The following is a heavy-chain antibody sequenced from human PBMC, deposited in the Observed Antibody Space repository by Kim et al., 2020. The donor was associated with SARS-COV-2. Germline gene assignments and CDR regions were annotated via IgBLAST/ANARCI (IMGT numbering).Heavy chain of an antibody. CDR2: IIPIFGTA. CDR1: GGTFSSYA. Sequence: SVKVSCKASGGTFSSYAISWVRQAPGQGLEWMGGIIPIFGTANYAQKFQGRVTITADKSTSTAYMELSSLRSEDTAVYYCARGGIAAAGTGGLDPWGQGTLVTVSS. J-gene: IGHJ5*02. CDR3: ARGGIAAAGTGGLDP. D-gene: IGHD6-13*01. V-gene: IGHV1-69*06.